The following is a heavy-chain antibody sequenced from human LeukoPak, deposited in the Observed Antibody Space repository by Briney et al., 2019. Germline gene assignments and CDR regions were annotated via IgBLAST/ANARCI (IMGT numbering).Heavy chain of an antibody. Sequence: SETLSLTCAVSGISISTYYWRWIRQPAGKGLEWIGRIYTSGNTNYKPSLKSRLTISVDKSKNHLSLKLSSLTAADTAFYYCVGGLSGTAFDNWGHGTLVTVSS. CDR2: IYTSGNT. J-gene: IGHJ4*01. V-gene: IGHV4-4*07. CDR3: VGGLSGTAFDN. CDR1: GISISTYY. D-gene: IGHD1-1*01.